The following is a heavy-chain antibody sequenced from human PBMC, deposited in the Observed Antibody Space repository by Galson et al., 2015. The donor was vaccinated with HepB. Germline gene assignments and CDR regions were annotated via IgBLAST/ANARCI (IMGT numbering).Heavy chain of an antibody. V-gene: IGHV3-15*01. CDR1: GFTFSNAW. D-gene: IGHD6-6*01. CDR2: IKSKTDGGTT. CDR3: TTDNGDVIAARPAAAFDI. J-gene: IGHJ3*02. Sequence: SLRLSCAASGFTFSNAWMSWVRQAPGKGLEWVGRIKSKTDGGTTDYAAPVKGRFTISRDDSKNTLYLQMNSLKTEDTAVYYCTTDNGDVIAARPAAAFDIRGQGTMVTVSS.